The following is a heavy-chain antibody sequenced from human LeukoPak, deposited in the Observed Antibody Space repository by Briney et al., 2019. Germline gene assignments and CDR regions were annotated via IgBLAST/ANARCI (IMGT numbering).Heavy chain of an antibody. CDR3: ARVKKYYYYYMDV. V-gene: IGHV4-38-2*01. Sequence: PSETLSLTCAVSGYSIRSGYYWGWIRQPPGKGLEWIGSIYHSGNTYYNASLKSRVTISVDTSKNQFSLKLSSVTAADTAVYYCARVKKYYYYYMDVWGKGTTVTVSS. J-gene: IGHJ6*03. CDR2: IYHSGNT. CDR1: GYSIRSGYY.